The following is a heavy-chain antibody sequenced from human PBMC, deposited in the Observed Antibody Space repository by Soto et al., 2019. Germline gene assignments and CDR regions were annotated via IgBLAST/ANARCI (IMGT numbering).Heavy chain of an antibody. V-gene: IGHV5-51*01. CDR3: ARRSWSSSWYPDYGMDV. J-gene: IGHJ6*02. CDR2: IYPGYSDT. Sequence: GESLIISCRGSGSSFTSYCIAWGRQMPGKALEWMGIIYPGYSDTRYSPSFQGQVTISADKSISTAYLQWSSLEASDTAMYYCARRSWSSSWYPDYGMDVWGQGTTVTVSS. CDR1: GSSFTSYC. D-gene: IGHD6-13*01.